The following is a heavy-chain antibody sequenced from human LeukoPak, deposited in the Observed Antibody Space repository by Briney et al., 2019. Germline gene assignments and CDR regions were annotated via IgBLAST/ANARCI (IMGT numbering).Heavy chain of an antibody. CDR3: ARGVVVAGNWFDP. CDR2: ISYDGSNK. CDR1: GFTFSSYA. V-gene: IGHV3-30-3*01. D-gene: IGHD2-15*01. J-gene: IGHJ5*02. Sequence: GRSLRLSCAASGFTFSSYAMHWVRQAPGKGLEWVAVISYDGSNKYYADSVKGRFTISRDNSKNTLYLQMNSLRAEDTAVYYCARGVVVAGNWFDPWGQRTLVTVSS.